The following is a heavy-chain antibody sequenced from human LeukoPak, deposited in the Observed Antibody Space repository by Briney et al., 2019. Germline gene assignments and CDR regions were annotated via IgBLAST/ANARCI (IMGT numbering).Heavy chain of an antibody. CDR3: ARDRSNYLGGYYDYGRDV. J-gene: IGHJ6*01. Sequence: GGSLRLFCAASGFTVSNTYMSWVRQAPGKGLEWVSLIYSGGGTYSADSVKGRFTIFRDIRKNMLYLQMNSLRAEEPAVYYCARDRSNYLGGYYDYGRDVWGQGTRVSVSS. V-gene: IGHV3-53*01. CDR1: GFTVSNTY. CDR2: IYSGGGT. D-gene: IGHD4-11*01.